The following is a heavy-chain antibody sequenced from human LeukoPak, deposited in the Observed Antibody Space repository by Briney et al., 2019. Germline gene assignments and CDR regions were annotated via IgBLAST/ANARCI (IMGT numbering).Heavy chain of an antibody. J-gene: IGHJ5*02. CDR2: IYTSGST. V-gene: IGHV4-61*02. Sequence: PSETLSLTCTVSGGSISSGSYYWSWIRQPAGKGLEWIGRIYTSGSTNYNPSLKSRVTMSVDTSKNQFSLKLSSVTAADTAVYYCARGGRRDGYNLRFDPWGQGTLVTVSS. CDR3: ARGGRRDGYNLRFDP. D-gene: IGHD5-24*01. CDR1: GGSISSGSYY.